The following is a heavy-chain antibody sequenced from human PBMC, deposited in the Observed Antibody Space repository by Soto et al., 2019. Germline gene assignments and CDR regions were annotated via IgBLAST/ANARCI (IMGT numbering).Heavy chain of an antibody. Sequence: QVQLVQSGAEVKKPGSSVKVSCKASGGTFSSYSINWVRQAPGQGLEWMGEIIPIFGTANYAQKFQGRVTMTAAESTSTAYMELSSLRSEDTAVYYCARDGGRHSGGIDYWGQGTLVPVSS. CDR3: ARDGGRHSGGIDY. CDR2: IIPIFGTA. D-gene: IGHD1-26*01. CDR1: GGTFSSYS. V-gene: IGHV1-69*01. J-gene: IGHJ4*02.